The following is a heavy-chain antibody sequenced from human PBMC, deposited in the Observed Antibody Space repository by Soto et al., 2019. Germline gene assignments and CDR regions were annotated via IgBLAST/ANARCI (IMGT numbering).Heavy chain of an antibody. Sequence: KTSETLSLTCTVSGGSISSSSYYWGWIRQPPGKGLEWIESMYYSGSTYYTPSLQSRVTISVDTSKSQFSLKLSSVTAADTAVYYCARTPDVLRFLNWFDPWGQGTMVTVSS. CDR1: GGSISSSSYY. D-gene: IGHD3-3*01. CDR3: ARTPDVLRFLNWFDP. J-gene: IGHJ5*02. V-gene: IGHV4-39*01. CDR2: MYYSGST.